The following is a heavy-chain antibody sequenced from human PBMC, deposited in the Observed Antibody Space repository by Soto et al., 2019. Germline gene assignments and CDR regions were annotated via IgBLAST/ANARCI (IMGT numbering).Heavy chain of an antibody. V-gene: IGHV2-5*02. CDR2: IYGDDEK. D-gene: IGHD1-26*01. J-gene: IGHJ3*02. Sequence: QITLKESGPTLVKPTQTLTLTCTFSGFSLTTSGMGVAWIRQPPGKALEWLALIYGDDEKRYSPSLKSKFTITKDTTKNQVVLSMTNMDPVDTATYYCARRPGSSGKGAFDMWGQGTMVTVSS. CDR1: GFSLTTSGMG. CDR3: ARRPGSSGKGAFDM.